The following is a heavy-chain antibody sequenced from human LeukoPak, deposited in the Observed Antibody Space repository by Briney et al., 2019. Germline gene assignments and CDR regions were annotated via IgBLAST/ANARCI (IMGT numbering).Heavy chain of an antibody. CDR1: GFTFSGSA. J-gene: IGHJ4*02. CDR3: VACCSTSCSHALGY. D-gene: IGHD2-2*01. CDR2: IRSKANSYAT. Sequence: GGSLRLSCAASGFTFSGSAMHWVRQASGKGLEWVGRIRSKANSYATAYAASVKGRFTISRDDSKNTAYLQMNSLKTEDTAVYYCVACCSTSCSHALGYWGQGTLVTVSS. V-gene: IGHV3-73*01.